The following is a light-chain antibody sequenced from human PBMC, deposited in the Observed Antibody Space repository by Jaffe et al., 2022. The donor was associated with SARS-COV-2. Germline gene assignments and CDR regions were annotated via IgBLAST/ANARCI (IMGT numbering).Light chain of an antibody. CDR3: QQYYDYPWT. V-gene: IGKV1-16*01. J-gene: IGKJ1*01. Sequence: DIQMTQSPSSLSASVGDRITITCRASQDIANYFAWFQQKPGKAPQCLIDVASRLQSGVPSRFSGSGSGTEFTLTIASLRPEDFATYYCQQYYDYPWTFGQGTNVEMK. CDR1: QDIANY. CDR2: VAS.